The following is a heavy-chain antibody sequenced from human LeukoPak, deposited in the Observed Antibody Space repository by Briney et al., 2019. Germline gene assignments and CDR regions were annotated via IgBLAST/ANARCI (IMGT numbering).Heavy chain of an antibody. CDR3: ASDIVATFDY. J-gene: IGHJ4*02. Sequence: SETLSLTCAVYGGSFSGYYWSWIRQPPGKGLEWIGEINHSGSTNYNPSLKSRVTISVDTSKNQFSLKLSSVTAADTAVHYCASDIVATFDYWGQGTLVTVSS. V-gene: IGHV4-34*01. D-gene: IGHD5-12*01. CDR1: GGSFSGYY. CDR2: INHSGST.